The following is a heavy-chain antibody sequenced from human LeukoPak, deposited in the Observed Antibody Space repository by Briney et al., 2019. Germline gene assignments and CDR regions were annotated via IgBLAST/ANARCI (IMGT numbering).Heavy chain of an antibody. J-gene: IGHJ4*02. D-gene: IGHD5-24*01. CDR1: GGTFSSYA. CDR3: ARSGRDGYNFVY. V-gene: IGHV1-69*13. CDR2: IIPIFGTA. Sequence: GASVKVSCKASGGTFSSYAISWVRQAPGQGLEWMGGIIPIFGTANYAQKFQGRVTITADESTSTAYMELSSLRSEDTAVYYCARSGRDGYNFVYWGQGTLVTVSS.